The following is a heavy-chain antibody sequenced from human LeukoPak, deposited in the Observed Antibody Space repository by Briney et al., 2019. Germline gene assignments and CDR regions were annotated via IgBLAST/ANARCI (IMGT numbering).Heavy chain of an antibody. D-gene: IGHD1-26*01. V-gene: IGHV3-23*01. Sequence: GGSLRLSYAPSGFTFCSYAMSWVRQAPGKGLEWVSSISGNSGSTYYADSVKGRFTISRDNSKNTVYLQMNSLRAEDTAVYYCAKVSAWAMVGATYFDYWGQGTLVTVSS. CDR1: GFTFCSYA. CDR2: ISGNSGST. CDR3: AKVSAWAMVGATYFDY. J-gene: IGHJ4*02.